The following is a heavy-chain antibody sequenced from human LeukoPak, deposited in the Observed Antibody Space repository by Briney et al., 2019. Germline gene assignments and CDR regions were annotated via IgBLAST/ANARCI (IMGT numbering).Heavy chain of an antibody. D-gene: IGHD1-26*01. J-gene: IGHJ4*02. CDR1: GGSISSYS. CDR3: ARVRSYSGSYYGSFDY. V-gene: IGHV4-59*01. Sequence: SETLSLTCTASGGSISSYSWSWIRQPPGKGLEWIGSIYYSGSTNYNPSLKSRVTISVDTSKNQFSLKLSSVTAADTAVYYCARVRSYSGSYYGSFDYWGQGTLVTVSS. CDR2: IYYSGST.